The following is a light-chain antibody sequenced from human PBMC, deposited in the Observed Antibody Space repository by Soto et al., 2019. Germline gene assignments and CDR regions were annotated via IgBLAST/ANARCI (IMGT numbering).Light chain of an antibody. Sequence: EIVLTQSPGTLSLSPGERATLSCRAIQSVSSSFLAWYQQKPGQAPRLLIYGASSRATGIPDRFSGSGSGTDFTLTISRLEPEDFAVYYCQQYDSSPLTFGGGTKAEIK. J-gene: IGKJ4*01. V-gene: IGKV3-20*01. CDR1: QSVSSSF. CDR2: GAS. CDR3: QQYDSSPLT.